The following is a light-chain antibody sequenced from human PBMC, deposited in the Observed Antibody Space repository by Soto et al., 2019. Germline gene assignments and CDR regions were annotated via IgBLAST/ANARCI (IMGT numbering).Light chain of an antibody. CDR1: NSNIGAGYD. Sequence: QSVLTQPPSVSGAPGQRVTISCTGNNSNIGAGYDVHWYQQLPGTAPKLLIYGNSNRPSGVPDRFSGSKSGTSASLAITGLQAEDEADYYCQSYDSSLRGVFGTGTKLTVL. V-gene: IGLV1-40*01. CDR2: GNS. J-gene: IGLJ1*01. CDR3: QSYDSSLRGV.